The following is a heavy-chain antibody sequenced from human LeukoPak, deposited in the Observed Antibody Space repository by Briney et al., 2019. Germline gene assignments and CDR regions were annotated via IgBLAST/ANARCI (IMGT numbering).Heavy chain of an antibody. Sequence: PGGSLRLSCAASGFTFSSYGMHWVRQAPGKGLEWVAVIWYDGSNKYYADSVKGRFTISRDNSKNTLYLQMNSLRAEDTAVYYCARDRTVRSFDYFDYWGQGTLVTVSS. CDR1: GFTFSSYG. CDR2: IWYDGSNK. CDR3: ARDRTVRSFDYFDY. J-gene: IGHJ4*02. V-gene: IGHV3-33*01. D-gene: IGHD3/OR15-3a*01.